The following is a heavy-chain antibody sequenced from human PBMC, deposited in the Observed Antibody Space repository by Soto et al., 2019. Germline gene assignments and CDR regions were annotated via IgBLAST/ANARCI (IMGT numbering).Heavy chain of an antibody. V-gene: IGHV3-9*01. CDR2: ISWNSGSI. CDR3: AKDISAAGTPTYGMDV. Sequence: GGSLRLSCAACGFTFDDYAMHWVPQAPGKGLEWVSGISWNSGSIGYADSVKGRFTISRDNAKNSLYLQMNSLRAEDTALYYCAKDISAAGTPTYGMDVWGQGTTVTVSS. D-gene: IGHD6-13*01. CDR1: GFTFDDYA. J-gene: IGHJ6*02.